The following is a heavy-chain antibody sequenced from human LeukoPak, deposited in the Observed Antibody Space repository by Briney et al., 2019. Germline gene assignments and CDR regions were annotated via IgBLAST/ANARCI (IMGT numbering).Heavy chain of an antibody. CDR1: GFTFSSYA. CDR3: ARGDYYDSSGHFDY. Sequence: PGGSLRLSCAASGFTFSSYAMSWVRQAPGKGLEWVSAISGSGGSTYYADSVKGRFTISRDNSKNTLYLQMNSLRAEDTAVYYCARGDYYDSSGHFDYWGQGTLVTVSS. J-gene: IGHJ4*02. V-gene: IGHV3-23*01. CDR2: ISGSGGST. D-gene: IGHD3-22*01.